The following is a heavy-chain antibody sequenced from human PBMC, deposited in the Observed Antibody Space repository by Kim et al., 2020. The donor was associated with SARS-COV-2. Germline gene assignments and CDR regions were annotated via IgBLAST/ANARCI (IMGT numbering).Heavy chain of an antibody. D-gene: IGHD1-26*01. J-gene: IGHJ4*02. CDR1: GGSFSGYY. CDR3: ARGTISGSYNFDY. V-gene: IGHV4-34*01. CDR2: INHSGST. Sequence: SETLSLTCAVYGGSFSGYYWSWIRQPPGKGLEWIGEINHSGSTNYNPSLKSRVTISVDTSKNQFSLKLSSVTAADTAVYYCARGTISGSYNFDYWGQGTLVTVSS.